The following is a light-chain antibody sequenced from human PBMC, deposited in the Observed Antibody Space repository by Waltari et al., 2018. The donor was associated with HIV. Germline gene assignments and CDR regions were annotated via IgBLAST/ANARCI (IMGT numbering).Light chain of an antibody. CDR3: QTWDTGIL. Sequence: QLVLTQSPSASASLGASVKLTCTLSSGHSSYAIAWHQQQPEKGPRYLMKLNSDGSHSKGDWIPDRFSGSSSGAERYLTISSLQSEDEADYYCQTWDTGILFGGGTKLTVL. J-gene: IGLJ2*01. CDR2: LNSDGSH. CDR1: SGHSSYA. V-gene: IGLV4-69*01.